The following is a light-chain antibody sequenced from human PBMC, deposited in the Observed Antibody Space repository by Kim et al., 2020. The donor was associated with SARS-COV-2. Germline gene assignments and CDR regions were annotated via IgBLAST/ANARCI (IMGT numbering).Light chain of an antibody. V-gene: IGKV3-15*01. J-gene: IGKJ2*01. CDR3: QQYNNWPLT. CDR1: QSVSSN. Sequence: EIVMTQSPAPLSVSPGERATLSCRASQSVSSNLAWYHQKPGQAPRLLIYDASTRATGIPARFSGSGSGTEFTLIISSLQSEDFAVYYCQQYNNWPLTFGQGTKLEI. CDR2: DAS.